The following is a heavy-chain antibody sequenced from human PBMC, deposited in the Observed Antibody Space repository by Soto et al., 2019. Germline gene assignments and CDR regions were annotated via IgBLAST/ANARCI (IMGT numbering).Heavy chain of an antibody. CDR3: ATLYDFWSGYYLNYRDYYMDV. D-gene: IGHD3-3*01. CDR2: ISSSSSTI. Sequence: GGSLRLSCAASGFTFSSYSMNWVRQAPGKGLEWVSYISSSSSTIYYADSVKGRFTISRDNAKNSLYLQMNSLRAEDTAVYYCATLYDFWSGYYLNYRDYYMDVWGKGTTVTVSS. V-gene: IGHV3-48*01. J-gene: IGHJ6*03. CDR1: GFTFSSYS.